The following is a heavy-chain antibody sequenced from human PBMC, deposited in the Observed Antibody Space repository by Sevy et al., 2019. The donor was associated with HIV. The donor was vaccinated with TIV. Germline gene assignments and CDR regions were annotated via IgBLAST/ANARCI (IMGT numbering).Heavy chain of an antibody. D-gene: IGHD4-17*01. CDR3: ARVEFYGDYGDYYGMDV. J-gene: IGHJ6*02. CDR2: INPSGGTT. CDR1: GYTFTSYY. V-gene: IGHV1-46*01. Sequence: ASVKVSCKASGYTFTSYYMHWIRQAPGQGLEWMGMINPSGGTTSYAQKFQGRVTMTRDTSTSTVYMELSSLRSEDTAVYYCARVEFYGDYGDYYGMDVWGQGTTLTVSS.